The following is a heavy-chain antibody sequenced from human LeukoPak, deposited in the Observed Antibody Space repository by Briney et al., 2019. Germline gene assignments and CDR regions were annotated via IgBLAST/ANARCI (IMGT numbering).Heavy chain of an antibody. V-gene: IGHV3-33*03. CDR2: IWYDGSNK. CDR3: ASAYGDYQPLLDH. Sequence: GGSLRLSCAASGFTFSSYGMHWVRQAPGKGLEWVAVIWYDGSNKYYADSVKGRFTISRDNAKNSLYLQMNSLRAEDTALYYCASAYGDYQPLLDHWGQGTLVTVSS. D-gene: IGHD4-17*01. J-gene: IGHJ4*02. CDR1: GFTFSSYG.